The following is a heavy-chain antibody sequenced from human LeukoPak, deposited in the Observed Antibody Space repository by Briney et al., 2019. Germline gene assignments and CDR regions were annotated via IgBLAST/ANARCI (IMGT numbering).Heavy chain of an antibody. J-gene: IGHJ4*02. Sequence: GGSLRLSCAASGFTFSSYAMSWVRQAPGKGLEWVSAISGSGGSTYYADSVKGRFTISRDNSKNTLYLQMNSLRAEDTAVYYCAVLLWFGELLRIDYWGQGTLVTVSS. D-gene: IGHD3-10*01. V-gene: IGHV3-23*01. CDR3: AVLLWFGELLRIDY. CDR2: ISGSGGST. CDR1: GFTFSSYA.